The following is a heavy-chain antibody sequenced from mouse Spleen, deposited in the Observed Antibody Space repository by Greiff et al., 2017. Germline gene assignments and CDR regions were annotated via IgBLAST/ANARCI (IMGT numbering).Heavy chain of an antibody. CDR3: ARGDFYYYGSSSYFDY. D-gene: IGHD1-1*01. Sequence: QVQLQQSGAELMKPGASVKLSCKATGYTFTGYWIEWVKQRPGHGLEWIGEILPGSGSTNYNEKFKGKATFTADTSSNTAYMQLSSLTTEDSAIYYCARGDFYYYGSSSYFDYWGQGTTLTVSS. CDR1: GYTFTGYW. J-gene: IGHJ2*01. CDR2: ILPGSGST. V-gene: IGHV1-9*01.